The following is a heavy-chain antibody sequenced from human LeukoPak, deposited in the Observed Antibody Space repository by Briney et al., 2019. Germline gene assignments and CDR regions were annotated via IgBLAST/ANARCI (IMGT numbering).Heavy chain of an antibody. Sequence: PGGSLRLSCAASGFTFSSYAMHWVRQAPGKGLEWVAVISYDGSNKYYADSVKGRFTISRDNSKNTLYLQMNSLRAEDTAVYYCARGDIVVVTALFDYWGQGTLVTVSS. CDR2: ISYDGSNK. CDR1: GFTFSSYA. D-gene: IGHD2-21*02. CDR3: ARGDIVVVTALFDY. V-gene: IGHV3-30-3*01. J-gene: IGHJ4*02.